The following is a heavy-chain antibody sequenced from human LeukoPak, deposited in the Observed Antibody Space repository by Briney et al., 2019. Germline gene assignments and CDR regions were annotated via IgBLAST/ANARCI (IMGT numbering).Heavy chain of an antibody. J-gene: IGHJ4*02. CDR3: ARGLVGAPLRY. Sequence: PGGSLRLSCAASGFTFSSYWMSWVRPAPGKGLERVANIKQDGSEKYYVDSVKGRFTISRDNAKNSLYLQMNSLRAEDTAVYYCARGLVGAPLRYWGQGTLVTVSS. D-gene: IGHD1-26*01. CDR2: IKQDGSEK. V-gene: IGHV3-7*01. CDR1: GFTFSSYW.